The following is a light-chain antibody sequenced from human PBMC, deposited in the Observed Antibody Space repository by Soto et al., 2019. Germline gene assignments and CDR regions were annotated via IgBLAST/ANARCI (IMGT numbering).Light chain of an antibody. Sequence: IQLTQSPSSLSASVGDRVTITCRASQGVNNSLTWYQQKPGKAPKLLIYAASTLQIGVPSRFSGSGSGADFTLTISSLQPDDFATYYCQQLDTYRFTFCPGTNLDIK. CDR2: AAS. CDR1: QGVNNS. CDR3: QQLDTYRFT. J-gene: IGKJ3*01. V-gene: IGKV1-9*01.